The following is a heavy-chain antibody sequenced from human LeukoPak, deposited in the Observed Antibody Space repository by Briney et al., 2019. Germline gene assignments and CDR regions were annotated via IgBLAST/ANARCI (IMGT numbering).Heavy chain of an antibody. Sequence: GRSLRLSCAASGFTFDDYAMHWVRQAPGKGLEWVSGISWNSGSIGYADSVKGRLTISRDNSKNTLYLQMNSLRAEDTAVYYCASVVAATGFDYWGQGTLVTVSS. CDR3: ASVVAATGFDY. J-gene: IGHJ4*02. D-gene: IGHD2-15*01. CDR1: GFTFDDYA. CDR2: ISWNSGSI. V-gene: IGHV3-9*01.